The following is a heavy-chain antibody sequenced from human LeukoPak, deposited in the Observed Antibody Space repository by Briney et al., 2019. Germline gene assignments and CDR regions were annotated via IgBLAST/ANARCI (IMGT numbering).Heavy chain of an antibody. CDR3: ARDVGRIAVAGTDYYFDY. V-gene: IGHV1-2*02. Sequence: ASVKVSCNAFGYTFTGYYMHWVRQAPGQGLEWMGWINPNSGSTNYAQKFQGRVTMTRDTSISTAYMELSRLRSDDTAVYYCARDVGRIAVAGTDYYFDYWGQGTLVTVSS. CDR2: INPNSGST. J-gene: IGHJ4*02. CDR1: GYTFTGYY. D-gene: IGHD6-19*01.